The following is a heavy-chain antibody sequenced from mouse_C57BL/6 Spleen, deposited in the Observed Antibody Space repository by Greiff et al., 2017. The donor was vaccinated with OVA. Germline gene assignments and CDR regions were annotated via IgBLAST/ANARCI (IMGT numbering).Heavy chain of an antibody. D-gene: IGHD2-4*01. CDR1: GFTFSDYG. V-gene: IGHV5-17*01. CDR3: ARYDYDRYFGV. J-gene: IGHJ1*03. Sequence: EVQLEESGGGLVKPGGSLKLSCAASGFTFSDYGMHWVRQAPEKGLEWVAYISSGSSTIYYADTVKGRFTISRDNAKNTLFLQMTSLRSEDTAMYYCARYDYDRYFGVWGTGTTVTVSS. CDR2: ISSGSSTI.